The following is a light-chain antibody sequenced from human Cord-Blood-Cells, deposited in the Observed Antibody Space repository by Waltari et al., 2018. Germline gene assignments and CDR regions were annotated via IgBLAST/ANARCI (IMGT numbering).Light chain of an antibody. CDR3: QQYNNWPFT. V-gene: IGKV3-15*01. Sequence: EIVMTQSPATLSVSPGERATLPCRASQSVSSNLAWYQQKPGQAPRLLIYGAYTRAPGIPTRFSGSGSGTEFTLTISSLQSEDFAVYYCQQYNNWPFTFGPGTKVDIK. CDR1: QSVSSN. J-gene: IGKJ3*01. CDR2: GAY.